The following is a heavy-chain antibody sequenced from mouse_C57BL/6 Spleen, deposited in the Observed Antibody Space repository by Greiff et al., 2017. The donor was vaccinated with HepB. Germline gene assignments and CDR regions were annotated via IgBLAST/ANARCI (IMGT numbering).Heavy chain of an antibody. CDR3: ARGYGSSYDAMDY. CDR2: IYPGSGST. V-gene: IGHV1-55*01. J-gene: IGHJ4*01. CDR1: GYTFTSYW. D-gene: IGHD1-1*01. Sequence: VQLQQSGAELVKPGASVKMSCKASGYTFTSYWITWVKQRPGQGLEWIGDIYPGSGSTNYNEKFKSKATLTVDTSSSTAYMQLSSLTSEDSAVYYCARGYGSSYDAMDYWGQGTSVTVSS.